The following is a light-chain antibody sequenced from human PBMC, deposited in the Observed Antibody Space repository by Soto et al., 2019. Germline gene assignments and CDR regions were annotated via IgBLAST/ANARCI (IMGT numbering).Light chain of an antibody. Sequence: EIVMTQSPATLAGSPGETVTLSCRASQRLSGNLAWYQQKPGQAPRLLIFRASTRATGVPARFSGRGSGTEFTLTISGLQSEDFAVYYCQQYSQWPPWTFGPGTKVDIK. CDR2: RAS. CDR3: QQYSQWPPWT. V-gene: IGKV3-15*01. CDR1: QRLSGN. J-gene: IGKJ1*01.